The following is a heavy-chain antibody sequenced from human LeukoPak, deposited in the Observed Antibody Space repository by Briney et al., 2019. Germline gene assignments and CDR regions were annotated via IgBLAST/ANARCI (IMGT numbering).Heavy chain of an antibody. D-gene: IGHD6-13*01. CDR3: ARERYSSRNWFDP. V-gene: IGHV1-2*02. Sequence: ASVKVSCKASGYTFTGKYMYWVRQAPGQGLEWMGWINPNSGGTNYAQKFQGRVTMTRDTSISTAYMELSRLRSDDTAVYYCARERYSSRNWFDPWGQGTLVTVSS. CDR2: INPNSGGT. CDR1: GYTFTGKY. J-gene: IGHJ5*02.